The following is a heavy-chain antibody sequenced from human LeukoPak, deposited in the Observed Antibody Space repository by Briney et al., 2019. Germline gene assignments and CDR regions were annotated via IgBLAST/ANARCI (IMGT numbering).Heavy chain of an antibody. CDR3: ARAYSYGWTPVDY. V-gene: IGHV1-69*13. CDR2: IIPIFGTA. J-gene: IGHJ4*02. D-gene: IGHD5-18*01. Sequence: SLRVSCTASGGTFSSYAISWVRQAPGQGREWVGGIIPIFGTANYAQKFQGRVTITADESTSTAYMELSSLRSEDTAVYYCARAYSYGWTPVDYWGQGTLVTVSS. CDR1: GGTFSSYA.